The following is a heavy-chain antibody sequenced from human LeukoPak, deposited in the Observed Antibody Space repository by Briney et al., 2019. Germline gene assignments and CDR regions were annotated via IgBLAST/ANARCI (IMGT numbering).Heavy chain of an antibody. CDR2: ISYDGSSK. D-gene: IGHD3-3*02. CDR3: AKDLLSI. Sequence: GGSLRLSCAASGFTFDNYGMHWVRHAPGKGLEWVSFISYDGSSKNYADSVKGRFTISRDNSKNTLYLQMNSLRPEDTAVYYCAKDLLSIWGQGTLVTVSS. V-gene: IGHV3-30*18. CDR1: GFTFDNYG. J-gene: IGHJ4*02.